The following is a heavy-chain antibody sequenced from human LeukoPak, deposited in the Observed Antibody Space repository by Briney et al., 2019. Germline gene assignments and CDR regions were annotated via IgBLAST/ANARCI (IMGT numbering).Heavy chain of an antibody. V-gene: IGHV3-21*01. J-gene: IGHJ4*02. CDR1: GFIFSSYS. CDR3: ARLGTGYSDY. Sequence: GGSLRLSCAASGFIFSSYSMNWVRQAPGKGLEWVSSISSSSSYIYYADSVKGRFTISRDNTKNSLYLQMNSLRAEDTAVYYCARLGTGYSDYWGQGTLVTVSS. CDR2: ISSSSSYI. D-gene: IGHD3-9*01.